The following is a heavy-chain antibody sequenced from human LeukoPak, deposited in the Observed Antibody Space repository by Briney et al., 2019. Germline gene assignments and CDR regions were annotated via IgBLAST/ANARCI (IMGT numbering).Heavy chain of an antibody. CDR1: GFTFSGYS. D-gene: IGHD4-23*01. CDR2: ISSSSSYI. J-gene: IGHJ4*02. CDR3: ARGRPHGNDY. V-gene: IGHV3-21*01. Sequence: GGSLRLSCAASGFTFSGYSMNWVRQAPGKGLEWVSSISSSSSYIYYADSVKGRFTISRDNAKNTLYLQMNSLRVEDTAVYYCARGRPHGNDYWGQGTLVTVSS.